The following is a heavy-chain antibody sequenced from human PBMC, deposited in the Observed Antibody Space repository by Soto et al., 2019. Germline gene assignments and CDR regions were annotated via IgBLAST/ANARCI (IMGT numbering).Heavy chain of an antibody. V-gene: IGHV1-8*01. CDR3: ATDSRGTYYYYYGMDV. CDR1: GYTFTSYD. J-gene: IGHJ6*02. D-gene: IGHD3-22*01. CDR2: MNPNSGNT. Sequence: QVQLVQSGAEVKKPGASVKVSCKASGYTFTSYDINWVRQATGQGLGWMGWMNPNSGNTGYAQKFQGRVTMTRNTSISTAYMELSSLRSEDTAVYYCATDSRGTYYYYYGMDVWGQGTTVTVSS.